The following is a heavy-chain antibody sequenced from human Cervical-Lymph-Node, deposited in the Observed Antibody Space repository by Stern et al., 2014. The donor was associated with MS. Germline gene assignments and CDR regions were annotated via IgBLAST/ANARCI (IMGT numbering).Heavy chain of an antibody. CDR3: AKRGGNLLHYFDW. D-gene: IGHD4-23*01. Sequence: VQLLESGGGVVQPGRSLRLSCAASGFTFSAYAMHWVRQAPGKGLAWVASVSADGSVNHYTDSVKGRLTISRDNSKYTLYLEMNSLITEDTAVYYCAKRGGNLLHYFDWWGQGALVTVSS. J-gene: IGHJ4*02. CDR1: GFTFSAYA. CDR2: VSADGSVN. V-gene: IGHV3-30*04.